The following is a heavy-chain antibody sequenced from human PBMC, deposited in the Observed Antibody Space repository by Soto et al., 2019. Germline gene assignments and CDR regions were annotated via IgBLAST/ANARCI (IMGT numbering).Heavy chain of an antibody. D-gene: IGHD4-4*01. CDR2: IIPIYGTV. V-gene: IGHV1-69*14. Sequence: QVQLVQSGTEVTKPGSSVQVSCKVSGDTFRSNGISWVRQVPGQGLDWLGGIIPIYGTVNYALKFLGRVTITAAKSTSTAYVELSGMRPDDTGVYYCAREGGVTGMTTILDFWGQGTVVTVSP. CDR1: GDTFRSNG. CDR3: AREGGVTGMTTILDF. J-gene: IGHJ4*02.